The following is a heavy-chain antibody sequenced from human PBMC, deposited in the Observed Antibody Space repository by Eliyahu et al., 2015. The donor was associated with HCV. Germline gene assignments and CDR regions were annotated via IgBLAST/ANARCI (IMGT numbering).Heavy chain of an antibody. CDR3: ASGGGGIAVTGTGGWFDP. CDR2: IHYSGGT. D-gene: IGHD6-19*01. CDR1: GXSITXYY. Sequence: QVQLQESGPGLVKPSETLSLTCTVXGXSITXYYWSWXRXPPGKGLEWIGYIHYSGGTNYXPSLKSRVTISLDTSKNQFSLNLTSVTAADTAMYYCASGGGGIAVTGTGGWFDPWGQGTLVTVSS. J-gene: IGHJ5*02. V-gene: IGHV4-59*01.